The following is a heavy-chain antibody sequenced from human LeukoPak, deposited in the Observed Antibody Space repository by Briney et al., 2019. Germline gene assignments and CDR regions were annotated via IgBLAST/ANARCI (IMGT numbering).Heavy chain of an antibody. CDR3: ARGYSGLDAFDI. D-gene: IGHD5-12*01. CDR2: IIPIFGTA. Sequence: ASVKVSCKASGGTFSSYAISWVRQAPGQGLEWMGGIIPIFGTANYAQKFQGRVTITADESTSTAYMELSSLRSEDTAVYYCARGYSGLDAFDIWGQGTMVTVSS. CDR1: GGTFSSYA. J-gene: IGHJ3*02. V-gene: IGHV1-69*13.